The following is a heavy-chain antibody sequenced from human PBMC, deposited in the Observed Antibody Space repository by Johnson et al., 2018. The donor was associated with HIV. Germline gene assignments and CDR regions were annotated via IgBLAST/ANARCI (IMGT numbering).Heavy chain of an antibody. J-gene: IGHJ3*02. CDR3: ARGEWFYSSSTSAFDI. D-gene: IGHD6-13*01. CDR1: GFTFRTYA. CDR2: ISYDGSNK. V-gene: IGHV3-30*04. Sequence: VQLVESGGGVVQPGRSLRLSCAASGFTFRTYAMHWVRQAPGKGLEWVAVISYDGSNKYYADSVKGRFTISRDNSKNTLYLQMNSLRAEDTAVYYCARGEWFYSSSTSAFDIWGQGTMVTVSS.